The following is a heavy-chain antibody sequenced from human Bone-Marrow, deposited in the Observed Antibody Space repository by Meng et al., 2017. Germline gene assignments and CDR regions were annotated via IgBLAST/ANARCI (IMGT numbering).Heavy chain of an antibody. CDR3: ARVGDYYGSGSYYKRISGYYFDY. CDR1: GGSISSSSYY. V-gene: IGHV4-39*07. Sequence: GSLRLSCTVSGGSISSSSYYWGWIRQPPGKGLEWIGSIYYSGSTYYNPSLKSRVTISVDTSKNQFSLKLSSVTAADTAVYYCARVGDYYGSGSYYKRISGYYFDYWGQGTLVTVSS. CDR2: IYYSGST. D-gene: IGHD3-10*01. J-gene: IGHJ4*02.